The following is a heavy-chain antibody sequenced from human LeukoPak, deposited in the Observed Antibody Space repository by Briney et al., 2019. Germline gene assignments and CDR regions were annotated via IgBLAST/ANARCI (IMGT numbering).Heavy chain of an antibody. D-gene: IGHD3-10*01. V-gene: IGHV3-30*02. CDR2: IRCDGSNK. CDR1: GFTFSTYG. J-gene: IGHJ4*02. Sequence: GGSLRLSCAASGFTFSTYGMHGVREAPGKGLEWVTFIRCDGSNKYYADSVKGRFTISRDNSKNTLYLQMNSLRAEDTAVYYCARDLAHLLWFGGLWHKGFDYWGQGTLVTVSS. CDR3: ARDLAHLLWFGGLWHKGFDY.